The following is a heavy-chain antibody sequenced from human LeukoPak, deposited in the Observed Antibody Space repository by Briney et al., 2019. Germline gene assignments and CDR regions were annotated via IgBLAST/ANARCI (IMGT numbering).Heavy chain of an antibody. V-gene: IGHV1-18*01. D-gene: IGHD3-10*01. Sequence: ASVKVSCKASGYTFTSYGISWVRQAPGQGLEWMGWISAYNGNTNYAQKLQGRVTMTTDTSTSTAYMELRSLRSDDTAVYYCARDCPPPRGGCYYYMDVWGKGATVTVSS. CDR2: ISAYNGNT. CDR3: ARDCPPPRGGCYYYMDV. CDR1: GYTFTSYG. J-gene: IGHJ6*03.